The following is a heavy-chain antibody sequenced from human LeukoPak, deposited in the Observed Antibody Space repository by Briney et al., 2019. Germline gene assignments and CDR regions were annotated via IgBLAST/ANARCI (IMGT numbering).Heavy chain of an antibody. CDR3: ARAHSVLRYFDWLTTDAFDI. Sequence: SETLSLTCTVSGGSITSYYWSWIRQPPGKGLEWIATISHSGSTYYNPSLKSQVTISVDTSKNQFSLKLSSVTAADTVVYYCARAHSVLRYFDWLTTDAFDIWGQGTMVTVSS. J-gene: IGHJ3*02. V-gene: IGHV4-59*08. CDR1: GGSITSYY. D-gene: IGHD3-9*01. CDR2: ISHSGST.